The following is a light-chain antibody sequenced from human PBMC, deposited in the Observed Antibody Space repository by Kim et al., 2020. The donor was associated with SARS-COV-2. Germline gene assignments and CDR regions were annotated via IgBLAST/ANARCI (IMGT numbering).Light chain of an antibody. CDR2: GAS. J-gene: IGKJ5*01. V-gene: IGKV3-20*01. Sequence: WSPGDRATLACRASQGVSSSYLAWYQQKPGQAPRLLIYGASSRATGIPDRFSGSGSGTDFTLTISRLEPEDFAVYYCQQYGSSSTFGQGTRLEIK. CDR3: QQYGSSST. CDR1: QGVSSSY.